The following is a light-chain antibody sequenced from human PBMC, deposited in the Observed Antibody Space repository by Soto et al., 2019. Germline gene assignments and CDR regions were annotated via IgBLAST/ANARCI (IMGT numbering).Light chain of an antibody. CDR1: RNVSIY. CDR3: QQSYKMPS. Sequence: EIPLTQSPSSLAASVGDRLTLTCRASRNVSIYLNWYQHKPGKGPTLLIHATSNLQIGVPSRFSGSGSGTEFTLTISSLEPEDFGIYYCQQSYKMPSFGQGTRLVIK. CDR2: ATS. J-gene: IGKJ5*01. V-gene: IGKV1-39*01.